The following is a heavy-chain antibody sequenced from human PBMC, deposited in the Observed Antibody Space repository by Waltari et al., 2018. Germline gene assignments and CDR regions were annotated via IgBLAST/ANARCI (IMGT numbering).Heavy chain of an antibody. CDR3: AREGRSIAPAGTRRKDFTFDY. Sequence: QVQLQESGPGLVKPSETLSLTCAVSGFSISSGYYWGWIRQPPGRGLEWIGSIYHSGSTYYNPSLKSRATISVDTSKSQFSLKPSSVTAADTAVYYCAREGRSIAPAGTRRKDFTFDYWGQGTLVTVSS. CDR2: IYHSGST. D-gene: IGHD6-13*01. V-gene: IGHV4-38-2*02. CDR1: GFSISSGYY. J-gene: IGHJ4*02.